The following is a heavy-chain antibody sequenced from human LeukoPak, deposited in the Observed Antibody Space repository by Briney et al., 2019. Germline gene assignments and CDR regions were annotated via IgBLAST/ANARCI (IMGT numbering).Heavy chain of an antibody. CDR1: GFTFSTYA. CDR2: IGGSGGST. CDR3: AKDPTNWNYDWFDH. J-gene: IGHJ5*02. V-gene: IGHV3-23*01. D-gene: IGHD1-7*01. Sequence: PGGSLRLSCAASGFTFSTYAMNWVRQAPGKGLEWVSGIGGSGGSTYYADSVKGRFTISRDNSKNTLYLQMNSLRAEDTALYYCAKDPTNWNYDWFDHWGQGTLVTVSS.